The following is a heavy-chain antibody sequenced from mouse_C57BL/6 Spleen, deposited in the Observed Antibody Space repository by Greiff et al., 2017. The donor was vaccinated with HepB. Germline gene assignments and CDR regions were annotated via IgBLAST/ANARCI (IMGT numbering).Heavy chain of an antibody. CDR1: GFNIKDDY. CDR3: TRPAWFAY. V-gene: IGHV14-4*01. CDR2: IDPENGDT. Sequence: EVQLKESGAELVRPGASVKLSCTASGFNIKDDYMHWVKQRPEQGLEWIGWIDPENGDTEYASKFQGKATITADTSSNTAYLQLSSLTSEDTAVYYCTRPAWFAYWGQGTLVTISA. J-gene: IGHJ3*01.